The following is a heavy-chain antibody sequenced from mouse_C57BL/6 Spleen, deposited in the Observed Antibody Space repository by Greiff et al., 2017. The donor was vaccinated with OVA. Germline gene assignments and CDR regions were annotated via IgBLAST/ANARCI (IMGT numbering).Heavy chain of an antibody. V-gene: IGHV1-66*01. J-gene: IGHJ4*01. Sequence: QVQLQQSGPELVKPGASVKISCKASGYSFTSYYIHWVKQRPGQGLEWIGWIYPGSGNTKYNEKFKGKATLTADTSSSTAYMQLSSLTSEDSAVYYCARSYYGSSPYYAMDYWGQGTSVTVSS. CDR3: ARSYYGSSPYYAMDY. CDR2: IYPGSGNT. D-gene: IGHD1-1*01. CDR1: GYSFTSYY.